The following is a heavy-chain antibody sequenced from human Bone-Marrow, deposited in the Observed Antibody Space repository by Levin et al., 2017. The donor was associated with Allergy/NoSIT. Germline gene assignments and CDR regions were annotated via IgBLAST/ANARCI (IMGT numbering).Heavy chain of an antibody. CDR3: ARQGRVLYYGVDV. Sequence: SETLSLTCTVSGGSISSSSYYWGWIRQPPGKGLEWIGSIYYTGSTYYNPSLKSRVSISADISKTQFSLRLRSVTAADTAVYYCARQGRVLYYGVDVWGQGTTVTVSS. J-gene: IGHJ6*02. V-gene: IGHV4-39*01. CDR1: GGSISSSSYY. CDR2: IYYTGST.